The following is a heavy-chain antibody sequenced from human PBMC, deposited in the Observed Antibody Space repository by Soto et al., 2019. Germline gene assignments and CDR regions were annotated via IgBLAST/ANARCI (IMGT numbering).Heavy chain of an antibody. D-gene: IGHD2-15*01. CDR1: GFTFSDHY. CDR3: ARDGEAGTPDY. Sequence: GGSLRLSCAASGFTFSDHYMDRVHQAPGKGLEWVAVISYDGSNKYYADSVKGRFTISRDNSKNTLYLQMNSLRAEDTAVYYCARDGEAGTPDYWGQGTLVTVSS. CDR2: ISYDGSNK. J-gene: IGHJ4*02. V-gene: IGHV3-30-3*01.